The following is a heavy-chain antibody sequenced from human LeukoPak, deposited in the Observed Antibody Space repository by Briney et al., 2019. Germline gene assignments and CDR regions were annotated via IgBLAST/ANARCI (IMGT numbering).Heavy chain of an antibody. V-gene: IGHV1-69*05. Sequence: SVKVSCKASGGTFSSYAISWVRQAPGQGLEWMGRIIPIFGTANYAQKFQGRVTITTDESTSTAYMELSSLRSEDTAVYYCARVAFLGPYYYYYMDVWGKGTTATVSS. D-gene: IGHD7-27*01. CDR2: IIPIFGTA. CDR3: ARVAFLGPYYYYYMDV. CDR1: GGTFSSYA. J-gene: IGHJ6*03.